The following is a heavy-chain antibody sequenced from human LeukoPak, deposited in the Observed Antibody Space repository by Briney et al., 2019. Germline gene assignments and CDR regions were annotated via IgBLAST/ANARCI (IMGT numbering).Heavy chain of an antibody. Sequence: PSETLALTWTVSGGSISPHYWTGIQQTPGKGLEGIGYVYYNGLTIYNASLRRRLILSVDTARNQVSLKLTSVTAADTAVYYCTRERSAVTFDYWGQGTLVTVSS. D-gene: IGHD4-17*01. V-gene: IGHV4-59*11. CDR1: GGSISPHY. J-gene: IGHJ4*02. CDR2: VYYNGLT. CDR3: TRERSAVTFDY.